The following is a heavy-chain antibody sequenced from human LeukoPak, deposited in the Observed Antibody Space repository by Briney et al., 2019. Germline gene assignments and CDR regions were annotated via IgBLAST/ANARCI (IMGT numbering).Heavy chain of an antibody. D-gene: IGHD5-24*01. CDR1: GFTFSSYW. CDR2: IMEDGSEK. J-gene: IGHJ4*02. V-gene: IGHV3-7*01. Sequence: GGSLRLSCAASGFTFSSYWMSWVRPAPGKGLEWVANIMEDGSEKYYGDSVKGRFTISRDNAKNSLYLQMNSLRAEDTAVYYCARGERLHDYWGQGTLVTVSS. CDR3: ARGERLHDY.